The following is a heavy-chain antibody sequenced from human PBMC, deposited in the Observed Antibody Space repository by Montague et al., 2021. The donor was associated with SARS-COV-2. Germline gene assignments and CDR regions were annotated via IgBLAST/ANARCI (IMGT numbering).Heavy chain of an antibody. Sequence: ETLSLTCAVHGGSFSTYSWNWIRQPPGKGLEWIGEIHHGGSTNYXPSLKSRVTISADTSKNQFSLKLTSVAAADTAVYYCARLGDGVVPSPILGVGPYYSYYYMDVWGKGTTVTVSS. CDR1: GGSFSTYS. J-gene: IGHJ6*03. V-gene: IGHV4-34*01. D-gene: IGHD3-10*01. CDR3: ARLGDGVVPSPILGVGPYYSYYYMDV. CDR2: IHHGGST.